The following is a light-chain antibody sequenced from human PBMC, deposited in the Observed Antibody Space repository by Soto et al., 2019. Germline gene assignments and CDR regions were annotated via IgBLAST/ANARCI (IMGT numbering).Light chain of an antibody. CDR3: SSYATSTTVL. Sequence: QSALTQPASVSGSPGQSITISCTGTSSDVGGYNYVSWYQQHPGRAPQLMIYDVSHRPSGVSNRFSGSRSGNTASLPISGRQAEDEADDYCSSYATSTTVLFGVGTKVTVL. J-gene: IGLJ2*01. V-gene: IGLV2-14*03. CDR1: SSDVGGYNY. CDR2: DVS.